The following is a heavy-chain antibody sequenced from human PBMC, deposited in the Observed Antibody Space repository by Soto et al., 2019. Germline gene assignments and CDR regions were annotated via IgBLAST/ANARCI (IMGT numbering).Heavy chain of an antibody. CDR2: ISSSGSTI. CDR1: GFTFSDYY. J-gene: IGHJ6*02. CDR3: ARYNLGYCSSTSCYRADYYYYGMDV. Sequence: GGSLRLSCAASGFTFSDYYMSWIRQAPGKGLEWVSYISSSGSTIYYADSVKGRFTISRDNAKNSLYLQMNSLRAEDTAVYYCARYNLGYCSSTSCYRADYYYYGMDVWGQGTTVTVSS. V-gene: IGHV3-11*01. D-gene: IGHD2-2*02.